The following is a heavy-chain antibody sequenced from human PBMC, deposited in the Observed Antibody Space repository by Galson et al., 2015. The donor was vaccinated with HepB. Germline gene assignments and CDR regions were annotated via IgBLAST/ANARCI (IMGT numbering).Heavy chain of an antibody. CDR3: ARGGGSLSYYFDY. D-gene: IGHD2-15*01. Sequence: SLRLSCAASGFTFSNYYMSWIRQAPGKGLEWVSYISSSSSYTNYADSVKGRFTISRDNAKNSLYLQMNSLRAEDTAVYYCARGGGSLSYYFDYWGQGTLVTVSS. CDR2: ISSSSSYT. J-gene: IGHJ4*02. CDR1: GFTFSNYY. V-gene: IGHV3-11*05.